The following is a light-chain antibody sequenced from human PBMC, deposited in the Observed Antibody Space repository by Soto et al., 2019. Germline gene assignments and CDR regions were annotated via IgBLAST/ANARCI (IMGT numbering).Light chain of an antibody. CDR3: HQYDDGPYT. Sequence: EIVMTQSPATLSLSPGERATLSCRASQSVSSNVAWYQQIPGQTPRLLIYGASTRATGIPVRFCGSGSGTEFTLTISSLQSEDFAVYYCHQYDDGPYTFGQGTKVDIK. CDR2: GAS. V-gene: IGKV3-15*01. J-gene: IGKJ2*01. CDR1: QSVSSN.